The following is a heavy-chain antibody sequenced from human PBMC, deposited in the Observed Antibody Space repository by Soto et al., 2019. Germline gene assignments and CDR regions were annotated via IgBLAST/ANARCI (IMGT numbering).Heavy chain of an antibody. CDR2: ISSSGSTI. CDR3: ARQLQLWFSGNGY. J-gene: IGHJ4*02. V-gene: IGHV3-11*01. CDR1: GFTFSDYY. D-gene: IGHD5-18*01. Sequence: QVQLVESGGGLVKPGGSLRLSCAASGFTFSDYYMSWIRQAPGKGLEWVAYISSSGSTIYYADSVKGRFTIHRDNAKPSLYLQMNSLRAGDPAGYYCARQLQLWFSGNGYWGQGDLVTGSS.